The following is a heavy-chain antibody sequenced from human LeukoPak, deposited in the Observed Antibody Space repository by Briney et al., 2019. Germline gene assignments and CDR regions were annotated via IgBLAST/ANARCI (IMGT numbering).Heavy chain of an antibody. V-gene: IGHV4-39*07. CDR1: GGSFSSSSYH. J-gene: IGHJ4*02. CDR2: VYYSGYT. Sequence: KTSETLSLTCTVSGGSFSSSSYHWGWIRQPPGKGLEWIASVYYSGYTHYNPSLHSRLTISVDTSKNQFSLKLWSVTAADTAVYYCARISLYFDYWGQGTLVTVSS. CDR3: ARISLYFDY.